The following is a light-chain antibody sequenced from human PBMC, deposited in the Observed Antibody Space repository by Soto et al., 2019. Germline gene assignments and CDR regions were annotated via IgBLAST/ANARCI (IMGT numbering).Light chain of an antibody. J-gene: IGLJ2*01. V-gene: IGLV2-8*01. CDR2: DVN. CDR3: SSYAGSNNFVV. Sequence: QSALTQPPSASGSPGQSVTISCTGTSSDVGGYNYVSWNQQHPGKVPKLMIYDVNKRPSGVPDRFSGSKSGNTASLTVSGLQADDEADYYCSSYAGSNNFVVFGGGTKLTVL. CDR1: SSDVGGYNY.